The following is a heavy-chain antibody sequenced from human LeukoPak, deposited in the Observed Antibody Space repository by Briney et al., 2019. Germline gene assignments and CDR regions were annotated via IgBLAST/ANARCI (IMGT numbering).Heavy chain of an antibody. D-gene: IGHD6-19*01. V-gene: IGHV3-23*01. Sequence: GGSLRLSCAASGFTFSTYAMTWVRQAPGRGLEWVSSITGSGGSTYYADSVKGRFTISRDNSENTVFLQMDSLRAEDTAVYYCARCRPDSSGSADYWGQGTLVTVSP. J-gene: IGHJ4*02. CDR1: GFTFSTYA. CDR3: ARCRPDSSGSADY. CDR2: ITGSGGST.